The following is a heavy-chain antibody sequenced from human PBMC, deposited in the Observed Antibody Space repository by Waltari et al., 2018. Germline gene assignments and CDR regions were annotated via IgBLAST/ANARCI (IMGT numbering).Heavy chain of an antibody. J-gene: IGHJ5*02. D-gene: IGHD3-10*01. Sequence: VQLLESGGGLVQPGGSLRLSCAASGFTFSSYAMNWVRQAPGKGLGWMGGINTNTGNPTYAQGFTGRFVFSLDTSVSTAYLQISSLKAEDTAVYYCAISKGQFGWFDPWGQGTLVTVSS. CDR1: GFTFSSYA. CDR3: AISKGQFGWFDP. CDR2: INTNTGNP. V-gene: IGHV7-4-1*02.